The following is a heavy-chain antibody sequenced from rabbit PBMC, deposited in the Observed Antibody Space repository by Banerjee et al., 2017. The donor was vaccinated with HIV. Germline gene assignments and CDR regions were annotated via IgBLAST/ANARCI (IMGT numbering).Heavy chain of an antibody. CDR1: GFSFSNNG. CDR2: IYTTSGST. J-gene: IGHJ4*01. V-gene: IGHV1S43*01. D-gene: IGHD6-1*01. CDR3: VRDAGYASSNL. Sequence: QSLEESGGDLVKPGASLTLTCTASGFSFSNNGMCWVRQAPGKGLEWIACIYTTSGSTWYASWVNGRFTISRSTSLNTVDLQMTSLTAADTATYFCVRDAGYASSNLWGQGTLVTVS.